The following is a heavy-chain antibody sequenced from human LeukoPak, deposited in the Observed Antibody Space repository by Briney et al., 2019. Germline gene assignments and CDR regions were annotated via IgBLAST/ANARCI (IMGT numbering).Heavy chain of an antibody. V-gene: IGHV3-23*01. J-gene: IGHJ6*02. CDR1: GFTFSSYA. CDR3: AKDGATHCDYVWGSYRYDSSGLYYYYYGMDV. D-gene: IGHD3-16*02. CDR2: ISGSGGST. Sequence: GGSLRLSCAASGFTFSSYAMSWVRQAPGKGLEWVSAISGSGGSTYYADSVKGRFTISRDNSKNTLYLQMNSLRAEDTAVYYCAKDGATHCDYVWGSYRYDSSGLYYYYYGMDVWGQGTTVTVSS.